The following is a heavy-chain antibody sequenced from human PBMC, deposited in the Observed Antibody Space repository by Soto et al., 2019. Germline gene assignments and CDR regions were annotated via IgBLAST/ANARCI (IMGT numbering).Heavy chain of an antibody. CDR2: IYYSGST. CDR3: ARQGRHDFWSGYYTTHYYYYMDV. V-gene: IGHV4-59*08. J-gene: IGHJ6*03. D-gene: IGHD3-3*01. Sequence: SETLSLTCTVSGGSISSYYWSWIRQPPGKGLEWIGYIYYSGSTNYNPSLKSRVTISVDTSKNQFSLKLSSMTAADTAVYYCARQGRHDFWSGYYTTHYYYYMDVWGKGTTVTVSS. CDR1: GGSISSYY.